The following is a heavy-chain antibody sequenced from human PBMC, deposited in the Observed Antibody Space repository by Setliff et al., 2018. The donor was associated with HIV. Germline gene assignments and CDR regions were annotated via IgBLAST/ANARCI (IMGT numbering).Heavy chain of an antibody. V-gene: IGHV3-43*01. CDR1: GFTFDDYT. D-gene: IGHD5-18*01. Sequence: PGGSLRLSCAASGFTFDDYTMHWVRQAPGKGLEWVSLISWDGGSTYYADSVKGRFTISRDNSKNSLYLQMNSLRTEDTALYYCAKDIMGYSYGPGDYWGQGTLVTVSS. CDR3: AKDIMGYSYGPGDY. J-gene: IGHJ4*02. CDR2: ISWDGGST.